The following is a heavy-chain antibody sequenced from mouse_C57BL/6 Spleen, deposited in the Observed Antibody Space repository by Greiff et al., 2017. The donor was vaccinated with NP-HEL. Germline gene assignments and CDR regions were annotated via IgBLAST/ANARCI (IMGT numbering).Heavy chain of an antibody. J-gene: IGHJ2*01. CDR2: IDPSDSYT. Sequence: QVQLKQPGAELVMPGASVKLSCKASGYTFTSYWMHWVKQRPGQGLEWIGEIDPSDSYTNYNQKFKGKSTLTVDKSSSTAYMQLSSLTSEDSAVYYCARWDSNSFDYWGQGTTLTVSS. CDR3: ARWDSNSFDY. D-gene: IGHD2-5*01. CDR1: GYTFTSYW. V-gene: IGHV1-69*01.